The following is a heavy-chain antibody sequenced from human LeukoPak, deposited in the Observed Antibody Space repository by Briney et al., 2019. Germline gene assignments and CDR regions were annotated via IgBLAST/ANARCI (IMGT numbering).Heavy chain of an antibody. V-gene: IGHV4-34*01. Sequence: PSETLSLTCAVYGGSFSGYYWSWIRQPPGKGLEWIGEINHSGSTNYNPSLKSRVTISVDTSKNQFSLKLSSVTAADTAVYYCASPGYCSSGSCRKPFDYWGQGTLVTVSS. D-gene: IGHD2-15*01. J-gene: IGHJ4*02. CDR1: GGSFSGYY. CDR3: ASPGYCSSGSCRKPFDY. CDR2: INHSGST.